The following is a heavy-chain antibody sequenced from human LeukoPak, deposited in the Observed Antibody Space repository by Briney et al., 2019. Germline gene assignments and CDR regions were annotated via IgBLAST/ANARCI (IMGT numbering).Heavy chain of an antibody. V-gene: IGHV1-2*02. CDR3: ASSFRYDFWSGYYPGGY. CDR1: GYTFTGYY. J-gene: IGHJ4*02. CDR2: ISPNSGGT. D-gene: IGHD3-3*01. Sequence: ASVKVSCKASGYTFTGYYMHWVRQAPGQGLEWMGWISPNSGGTNYAQKFQGRVTMTRDTSISTAYMELSRLRSDDTAVYYCASSFRYDFWSGYYPGGYWGQGTLVTVSS.